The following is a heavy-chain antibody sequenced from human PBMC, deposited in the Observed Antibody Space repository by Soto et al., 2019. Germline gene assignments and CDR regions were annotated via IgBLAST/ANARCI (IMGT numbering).Heavy chain of an antibody. Sequence: EVQLVESGGGLVQPGRSLRLSCAASGFTFEDYAMHWVRQAPGKGLEWVSGISWNSGSIGYADSVRGRFTISRDNAKNSLYLQMNSLRVEDTALYYCARADRYDFWSGVWFDPWGQGTLVTVSS. V-gene: IGHV3-9*01. J-gene: IGHJ5*02. CDR3: ARADRYDFWSGVWFDP. CDR2: ISWNSGSI. CDR1: GFTFEDYA. D-gene: IGHD3-3*01.